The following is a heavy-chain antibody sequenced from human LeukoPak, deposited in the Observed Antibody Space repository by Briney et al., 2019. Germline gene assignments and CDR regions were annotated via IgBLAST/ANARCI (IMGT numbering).Heavy chain of an antibody. D-gene: IGHD1-26*01. CDR3: AKGWELLGEIDY. Sequence: GGSLRLSCAASGFTFSSYAMSWVRQAPGKGLEWVSAISGSGGSTYYADSAKGRFTISRDNSKNTLYLQMNSLRAEDTAVYYCAKGWELLGEIDYWGQGTLVTVSS. J-gene: IGHJ4*02. V-gene: IGHV3-23*01. CDR1: GFTFSSYA. CDR2: ISGSGGST.